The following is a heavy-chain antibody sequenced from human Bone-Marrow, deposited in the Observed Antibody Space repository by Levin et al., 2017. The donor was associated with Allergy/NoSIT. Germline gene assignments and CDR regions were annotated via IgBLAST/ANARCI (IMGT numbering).Heavy chain of an antibody. Sequence: GGSLRLSCAASGFTFSSYAMSWVRQAPGKGLEWVSSISASGGSTHYADSVKGRFTISRDNSKNTLYLQMNSLRAEDTAVYYCARPDYYGSGSVFSWFDPWGQGTLVTVSS. D-gene: IGHD3-10*01. CDR3: ARPDYYGSGSVFSWFDP. CDR2: ISASGGST. CDR1: GFTFSSYA. V-gene: IGHV3-23*01. J-gene: IGHJ5*02.